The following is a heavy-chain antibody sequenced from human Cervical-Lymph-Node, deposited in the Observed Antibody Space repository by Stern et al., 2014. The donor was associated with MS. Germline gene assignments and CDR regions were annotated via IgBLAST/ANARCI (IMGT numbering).Heavy chain of an antibody. Sequence: QVTLKESGPTLVTPTQTLTLTCTFYGFSLSTRGVGVGWIRQPPGQALEWLALLYSDDYKRYSPSLKNRLTITKDTSKNQVVLTMTNMDPVDTATYYCAHRLEDGYSFPSAFDIWGQGTMVTVSS. CDR2: LYSDDYK. CDR1: GFSLSTRGVG. CDR3: AHRLEDGYSFPSAFDI. D-gene: IGHD5-24*01. V-gene: IGHV2-5*02. J-gene: IGHJ3*02.